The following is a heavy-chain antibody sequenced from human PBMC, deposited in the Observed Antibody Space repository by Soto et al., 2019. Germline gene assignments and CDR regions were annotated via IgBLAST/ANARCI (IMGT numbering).Heavy chain of an antibody. V-gene: IGHV3-48*02. D-gene: IGHD2-15*01. CDR1: GFTLSSYS. Sequence: GGSLRLSCAASGFTLSSYSMNWVRQAPGKGLEWVSYISSSSSTIYYADSVKGRFTISRDNAKNSLYLQMNSLRDEDTAVYYCARSRGYCSGGSCYFYGMDVWGQGTTVTVSS. CDR2: ISSSSSTI. J-gene: IGHJ6*02. CDR3: ARSRGYCSGGSCYFYGMDV.